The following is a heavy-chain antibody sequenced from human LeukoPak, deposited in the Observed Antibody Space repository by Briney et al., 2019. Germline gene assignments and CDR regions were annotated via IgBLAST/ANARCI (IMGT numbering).Heavy chain of an antibody. CDR3: ARSPRREIVVVPAATLDAFDI. CDR2: IIPILGIA. V-gene: IGHV1-69*04. D-gene: IGHD2-2*01. J-gene: IGHJ3*02. CDR1: GGTFSSYA. Sequence: SVKVSCKASGGTFSSYAISWVRQAPGQGLEWMGRIIPILGIANYAQKFQGRVTITADKSTSTVYMELSSLRSEDTAVYYCARSPRREIVVVPAATLDAFDIWGQGTMVTVSS.